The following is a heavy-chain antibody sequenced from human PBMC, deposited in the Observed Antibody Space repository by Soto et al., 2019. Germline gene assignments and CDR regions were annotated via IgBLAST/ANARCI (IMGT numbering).Heavy chain of an antibody. Sequence: SETLSLTCTVSGGSISSYYWSWIRQPPGKGLEWIRYIYYSGSTNYNPSLKSRVTISVDTSKNQFSLEISSVTAADTAVYYCAKDVYYGGFSLGSWGHGILVTVSS. D-gene: IGHD2-21*01. CDR1: GGSISSYY. V-gene: IGHV4-59*01. J-gene: IGHJ5*01. CDR3: AKDVYYGGFSLGS. CDR2: IYYSGST.